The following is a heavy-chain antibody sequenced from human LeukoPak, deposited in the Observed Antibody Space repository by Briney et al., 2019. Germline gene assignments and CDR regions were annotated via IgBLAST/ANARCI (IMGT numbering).Heavy chain of an antibody. Sequence: GGSLRLSCAASGFTFSSYAMSWVRQAPGKGLEWVSTISGSGGSTYYADSVKGRFTISRDNSKNTLYMQMNRLRAEDTAKYYCAKVAAGGYGYGLDYWGQGTLVTVSS. CDR2: ISGSGGST. J-gene: IGHJ4*02. D-gene: IGHD5-18*01. V-gene: IGHV3-23*01. CDR1: GFTFSSYA. CDR3: AKVAAGGYGYGLDY.